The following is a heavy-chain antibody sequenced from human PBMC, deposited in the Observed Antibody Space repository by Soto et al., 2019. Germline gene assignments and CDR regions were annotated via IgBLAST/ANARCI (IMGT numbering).Heavy chain of an antibody. CDR1: GLTFSDHY. CDR2: SRNKAKGYTT. J-gene: IGHJ4*02. Sequence: EVQLVESGGGLVQPGGSLRLSCAASGLTFSDHYVDWVRQAPGKGLEWVGRSRNKAKGYTTDYAASVKGRFIISRDDSRNSLYLQMNSLKTEDTAVYYCSRPPLPRDETPLDYWGQGTQVTVSS. V-gene: IGHV3-72*01. CDR3: SRPPLPRDETPLDY.